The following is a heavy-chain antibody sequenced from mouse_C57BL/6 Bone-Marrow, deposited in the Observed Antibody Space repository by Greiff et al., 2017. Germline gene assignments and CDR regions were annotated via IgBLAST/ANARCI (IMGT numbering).Heavy chain of an antibody. CDR1: GYTFTSYG. CDR3: ASQGLLRRYAMDT. J-gene: IGHJ4*01. Sequence: VKLQESGAELVRPGASVKLSCKASGYTFTSYGLSWVKQRTGQGLEWIGEIYPRSGNNYYNEKFKGKATLTADKSSSTAYMELRSLTSEDSAVYFCASQGLLRRYAMDTWGKGTSGTAS. CDR2: IYPRSGNN. D-gene: IGHD1-2*01. V-gene: IGHV1-81*01.